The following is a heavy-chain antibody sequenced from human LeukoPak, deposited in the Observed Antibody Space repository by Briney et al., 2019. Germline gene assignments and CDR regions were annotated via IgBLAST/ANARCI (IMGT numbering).Heavy chain of an antibody. J-gene: IGHJ3*02. CDR2: IYTSGST. CDR3: ARSAYYYDSSGYTHEALIAFDI. D-gene: IGHD3-22*01. CDR1: GGSISSYY. Sequence: SETLSLTCTVSGGSISSYYWSWIRQPAGKGLEWIGRIYTSGSTNYNPSLKSRVTISVDTSKNQFSLKLSSVTAADTAVYYCARSAYYYDSSGYTHEALIAFDIWGQGTMVTVSS. V-gene: IGHV4-4*07.